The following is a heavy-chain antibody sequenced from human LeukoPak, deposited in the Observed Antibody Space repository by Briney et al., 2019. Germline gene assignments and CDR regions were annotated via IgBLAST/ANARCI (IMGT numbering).Heavy chain of an antibody. CDR3: AKFDYYDSSGYYNKVLDAFDI. J-gene: IGHJ3*02. CDR1: GFTFSSYA. CDR2: ISGSGGST. Sequence: GGSLRLSCAASGFTFSSYAMSWVRQAPGKGLEWVSAISGSGGSTYYADSVKGRFTISRDNSKNTLYLQMNSLRAEDTAVYYCAKFDYYDSSGYYNKVLDAFDIWGQGTMVTVSS. D-gene: IGHD3-22*01. V-gene: IGHV3-23*01.